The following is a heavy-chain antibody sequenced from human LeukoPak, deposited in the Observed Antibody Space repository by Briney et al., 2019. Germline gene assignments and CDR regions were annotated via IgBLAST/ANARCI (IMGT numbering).Heavy chain of an antibody. CDR2: IYPGDSDT. V-gene: IGHV5-51*01. Sequence: GESLKISCKGSGYSFTSYWIGWVRQMPGKGLEWMGIIYPGDSDTRYSPSFQGQDTISADKSISTAYLQWSSLKASDTAMYYCASSMSRDGYNFNAFDIWGQGTMVTVSS. J-gene: IGHJ3*02. D-gene: IGHD5-24*01. CDR1: GYSFTSYW. CDR3: ASSMSRDGYNFNAFDI.